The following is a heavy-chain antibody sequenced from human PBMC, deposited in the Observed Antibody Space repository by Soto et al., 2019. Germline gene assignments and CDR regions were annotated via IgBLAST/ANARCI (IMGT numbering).Heavy chain of an antibody. CDR1: GGSLSTYY. V-gene: IGHV4-59*01. J-gene: IGHJ5*02. Sequence: SETLSLTCTVSGGSLSTYYWSWIRQPPGKGLEWIGYIYYSGSTNYNPSLKSRVTISLDTSKIHFSLKLSSVTAADTAFYYCARGGIDWFDPWGQGSLVTVSS. CDR2: IYYSGST. CDR3: ARGGIDWFDP. D-gene: IGHD3-16*01.